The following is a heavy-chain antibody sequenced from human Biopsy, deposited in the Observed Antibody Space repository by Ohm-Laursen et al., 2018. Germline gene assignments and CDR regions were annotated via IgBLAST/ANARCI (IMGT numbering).Heavy chain of an antibody. D-gene: IGHD3-16*01. V-gene: IGHV1-18*01. CDR3: ARVTLPRYLDF. CDR2: VSCYNGNT. J-gene: IGHJ4*02. Sequence: ASVKVSCKASGYTFQSYGINWVRQAPGEGLEWMGRVSCYNGNTNYAQKFQGRVTVTTDTSTNTSYMELRSLRVDDTAFYYIARVTLPRYLDFWGQGTRVTVSS. CDR1: GYTFQSYG.